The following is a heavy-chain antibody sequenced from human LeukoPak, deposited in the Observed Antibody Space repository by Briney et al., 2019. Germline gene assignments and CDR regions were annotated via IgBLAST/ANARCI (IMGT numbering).Heavy chain of an antibody. Sequence: GGSLRLSCAASEFTFSNYAIHWVRQAPGKGLEWVAVISYDGSNKYYADSVKGRFTISRDSSKNTLYLQTNSLRTDDTAVYYCARGLVSGSQRGYFDYWGHGTLVTVSS. CDR2: ISYDGSNK. D-gene: IGHD1-26*01. CDR3: ARGLVSGSQRGYFDY. CDR1: EFTFSNYA. J-gene: IGHJ4*01. V-gene: IGHV3-30-3*01.